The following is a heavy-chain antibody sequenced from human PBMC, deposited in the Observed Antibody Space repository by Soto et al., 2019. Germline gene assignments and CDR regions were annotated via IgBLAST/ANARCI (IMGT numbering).Heavy chain of an antibody. CDR2: VHDSWGS. V-gene: IGHV4-59*08. CDR3: ARQWFGALHGLVDV. Sequence: SETLSLTCTVSGGSISKYYWSWFRQTPGKGLEWIGYVHDSWGSNYNPSLKSRVAISLDTSKSQFSLKLTSVTATDTAVYYCARQWFGALHGLVDVWSQRTTVTGSS. J-gene: IGHJ6*02. CDR1: GGSISKYY. D-gene: IGHD3-10*01.